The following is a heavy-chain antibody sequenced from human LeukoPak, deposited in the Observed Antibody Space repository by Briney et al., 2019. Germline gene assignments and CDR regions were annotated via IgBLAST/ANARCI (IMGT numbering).Heavy chain of an antibody. Sequence: PSETLSLTCAVYGGSFSGYYWCWIRQPPGKGLEWIGEINHSGSTNYNPSLKSRVTISVDTSKNQFSLKLSSVTAADTAVYYCARKRYYYDSSGYYYYYYGMDVWGQGTTVTVSS. V-gene: IGHV4-34*01. J-gene: IGHJ6*02. D-gene: IGHD3-22*01. CDR3: ARKRYYYDSSGYYYYYYGMDV. CDR1: GGSFSGYY. CDR2: INHSGST.